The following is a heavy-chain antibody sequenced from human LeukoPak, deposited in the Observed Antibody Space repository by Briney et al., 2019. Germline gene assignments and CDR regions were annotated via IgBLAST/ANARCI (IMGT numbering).Heavy chain of an antibody. V-gene: IGHV3-7*01. CDR1: GFTFNSYS. D-gene: IGHD3-22*01. J-gene: IGHJ6*03. CDR2: IKHDGSEK. CDR3: ARGRQEVSMIVVVMTAVSYYLDV. Sequence: PGGSLRLSCTASGFTFNSYSMTWVRQAPGMGLEWVANIKHDGSEKYYVDSVRGRFTISRDNAKNSLYLQMNTLRAEDTAVYYCARGRQEVSMIVVVMTAVSYYLDVWGKGTTVTVS.